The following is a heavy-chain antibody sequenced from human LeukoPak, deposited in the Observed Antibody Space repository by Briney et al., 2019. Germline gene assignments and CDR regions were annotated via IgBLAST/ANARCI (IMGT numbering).Heavy chain of an antibody. D-gene: IGHD1-26*01. V-gene: IGHV4-59*08. CDR1: GGSISNYY. J-gene: IGHJ4*02. Sequence: PSETLSLTCTVSGGSISNYYWSWIRQPPGKGLEWIGYIYYSGSTNYNPSLKSRVTMSVDTSKNQFSLKLSSVTAADTAVYYCARHMAGASDFDYWGQGTLVTVSS. CDR2: IYYSGST. CDR3: ARHMAGASDFDY.